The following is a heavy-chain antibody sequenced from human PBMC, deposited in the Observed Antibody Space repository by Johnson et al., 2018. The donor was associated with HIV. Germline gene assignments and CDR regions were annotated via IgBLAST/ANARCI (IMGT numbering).Heavy chain of an antibody. CDR1: GFTFDDYG. Sequence: VQLVESGGGVVQPGRSLRLSCAASGFTFDDYGMSWVRQAPGKGLEWVSGISWNSGSIGYADSVKGRFTISRDNAKNSLYLQMNSLRADDTAGYYCAKYARRGRVGSGYTTSDAFDIWGQGTMVTVSS. CDR2: ISWNSGSI. J-gene: IGHJ3*02. V-gene: IGHV3-20*04. D-gene: IGHD2-15*01. CDR3: AKYARRGRVGSGYTTSDAFDI.